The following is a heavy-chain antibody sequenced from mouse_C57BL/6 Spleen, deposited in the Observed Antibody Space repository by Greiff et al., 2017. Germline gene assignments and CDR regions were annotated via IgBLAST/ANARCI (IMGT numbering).Heavy chain of an antibody. J-gene: IGHJ2*01. CDR3: ARGLRGGFDY. CDR1: GYAFTNYL. D-gene: IGHD3-1*01. Sequence: QVQLQQSGAELVRPGTSVKVSCKASGYAFTNYLIEWVKQRPGQGLEWIGVINPGSGGTNYNEKFKGKATLTADKSSSTAYMQLSSLTSEDSAVYFCARGLRGGFDYWGQGTTLTVSS. V-gene: IGHV1-54*01. CDR2: INPGSGGT.